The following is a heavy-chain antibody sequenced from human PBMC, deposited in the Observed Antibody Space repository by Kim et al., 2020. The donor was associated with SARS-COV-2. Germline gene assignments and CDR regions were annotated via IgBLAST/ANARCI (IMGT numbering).Heavy chain of an antibody. CDR3: ARHRSSSVVADV. CDR2: VRTETYRATT. V-gene: IGHV3-49*03. D-gene: IGHD2-15*01. CDR1: GFTFDGYA. J-gene: IGHJ6*02. Sequence: GGSLRLSCSASGFTFDGYALTWYRQAPGQRLEWVGFVRTETYRATTRYAASVGGRFTISRDDSNSIAYLQMDSVKIEETAVYYCARHRSSSVVADVWGQGTTVTVSS.